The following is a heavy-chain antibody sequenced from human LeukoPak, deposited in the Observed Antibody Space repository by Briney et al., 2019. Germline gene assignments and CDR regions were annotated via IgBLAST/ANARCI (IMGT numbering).Heavy chain of an antibody. D-gene: IGHD3-22*01. CDR2: IDWDDDK. V-gene: IGHV2-70*11. CDR3: ARLVYDSSGYYSDY. J-gene: IGHJ4*02. CDR1: GFSLSTSGMC. Sequence: SGPALVRPTQTLTLTCTFSGFSLSTSGMCVSWIRQPPGKALEWLARIDWDDDKYYSTSLKTRLTISKDTSKNQVVLTMTNTDPVDTATYYCARLVYDSSGYYSDYWGQGTLVTVSS.